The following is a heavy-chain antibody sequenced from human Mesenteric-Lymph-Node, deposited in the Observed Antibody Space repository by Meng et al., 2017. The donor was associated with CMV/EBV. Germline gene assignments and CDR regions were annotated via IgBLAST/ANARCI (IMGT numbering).Heavy chain of an antibody. J-gene: IGHJ6*02. Sequence: GESLKISCAASGFTFSSYSMNWVRQAPGKGLEWVSYISSSSSTIYYADSVKGRFTISRDNAKNSLYLQMNSLRAEDTAVYYCARKALPHPKYGMDVWGQGNPGHRLL. CDR3: ARKALPHPKYGMDV. CDR1: GFTFSSYS. V-gene: IGHV3-48*04. CDR2: ISSSSSTI.